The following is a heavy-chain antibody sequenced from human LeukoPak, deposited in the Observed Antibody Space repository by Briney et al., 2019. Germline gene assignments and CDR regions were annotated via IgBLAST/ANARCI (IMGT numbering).Heavy chain of an antibody. J-gene: IGHJ4*02. CDR2: ISSGSRSI. CDR3: ARDNYDYGDYYFDY. V-gene: IGHV3-21*01. Sequence: GGSLRLSCAVSGFTFSSYGMNWLRQAPGKGLEWVSFISSGSRSIYYADSVKGRFTISRDNAKNSLYLQMNSLRTEDTAVYYCARDNYDYGDYYFDYWGQGTLVTVSS. D-gene: IGHD4-17*01. CDR1: GFTFSSYG.